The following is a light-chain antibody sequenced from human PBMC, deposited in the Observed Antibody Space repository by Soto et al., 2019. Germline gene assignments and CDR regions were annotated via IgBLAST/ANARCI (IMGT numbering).Light chain of an antibody. Sequence: EIVMTQSPATLSVSPGERVTLSCRASQSVSSNLAWYQQKPGQAPRLLISGASTRATGIPARFSGSGSETEFTLTISSLQSEDFGVYYCQHYSNWPPTFGPGTKVEIK. CDR3: QHYSNWPPT. J-gene: IGKJ3*01. CDR2: GAS. CDR1: QSVSSN. V-gene: IGKV3-15*01.